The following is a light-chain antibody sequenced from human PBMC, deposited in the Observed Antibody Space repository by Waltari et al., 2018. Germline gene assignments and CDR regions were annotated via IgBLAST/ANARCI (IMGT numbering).Light chain of an antibody. CDR1: QTISSSD. CDR2: GAS. Sequence: EIVLTQSPGTLSLSPGERATLSCRASQTISSSDLAWYQQKPGQAPRLLSYGASSRATGITDRFSGSGSGTDFTLTISRLEPEDFAVYYCQQYGSSPLAFGQGTKVIIK. J-gene: IGKJ1*01. CDR3: QQYGSSPLA. V-gene: IGKV3-20*01.